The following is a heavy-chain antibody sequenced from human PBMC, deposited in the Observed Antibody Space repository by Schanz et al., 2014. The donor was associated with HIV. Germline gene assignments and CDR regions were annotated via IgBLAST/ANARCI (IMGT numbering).Heavy chain of an antibody. D-gene: IGHD3-16*01. CDR1: GYTFTSYY. V-gene: IGHV1-2*02. CDR3: ARDLMFTTPLLGMDV. J-gene: IGHJ6*02. CDR2: INPNSGGA. Sequence: QVQLVQSGAEVKKPGASVKVSCKASGYTFTSYYMHWVRRAPGQGLEWMGWINPNSGGANYAQKFQGRVTMTRDTSISTAYMELSRLRSDDTAVYYCARDLMFTTPLLGMDVWGQGTTVTVSS.